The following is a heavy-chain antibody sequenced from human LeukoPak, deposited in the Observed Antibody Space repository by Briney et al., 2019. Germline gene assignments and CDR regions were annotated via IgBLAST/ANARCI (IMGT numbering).Heavy chain of an antibody. J-gene: IGHJ4*02. D-gene: IGHD3-10*02. Sequence: SETLSLTCTVSGDSINSGNSHWTWIRQPPGKGLEWLGSVYDSWNNYYNPSLESRITMSVDTSKNQYSLELSSVIAADTSVYYCASYFVGNGGRGYWGQGALVTVSS. CDR1: GDSINSGNSH. CDR3: ASYFVGNGGRGY. V-gene: IGHV4-30-4*01. CDR2: VYDSWNN.